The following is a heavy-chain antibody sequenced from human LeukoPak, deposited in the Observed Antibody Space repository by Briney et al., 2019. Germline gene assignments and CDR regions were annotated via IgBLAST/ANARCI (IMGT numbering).Heavy chain of an antibody. V-gene: IGHV1-2*02. J-gene: IGHJ4*02. CDR3: ARDANRLRYFDWLLPDY. CDR2: INPNSGGT. Sequence: ASVKVSCKASGYTFTGYYMHWVRPAPEQGLEWMGWINPNSGGTNYAQKFQGRVTMTRDTSISTAYMELSRLRSDARAVYYCARDANRLRYFDWLLPDYWGQGTLVTVSS. CDR1: GYTFTGYY. D-gene: IGHD3-9*01.